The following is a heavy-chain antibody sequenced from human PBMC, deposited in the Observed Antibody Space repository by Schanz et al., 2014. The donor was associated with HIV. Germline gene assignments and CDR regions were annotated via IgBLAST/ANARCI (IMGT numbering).Heavy chain of an antibody. CDR1: GFTFRTSA. D-gene: IGHD2-2*01. CDR3: AKDRRGGYQFLYGLDV. CDR2: ISGTSTYI. V-gene: IGHV3-21*01. Sequence: DVQLVESGGGLVKPGESLRLSCAASGFTFRTSAMNWVRQAPGQGLEWVASISGTSTYIYYADSVKGRFTISRDNAENSLFLQMNSLRAEDTAVYYCAKDRRGGYQFLYGLDVWGQGTTVTVSS. J-gene: IGHJ6*02.